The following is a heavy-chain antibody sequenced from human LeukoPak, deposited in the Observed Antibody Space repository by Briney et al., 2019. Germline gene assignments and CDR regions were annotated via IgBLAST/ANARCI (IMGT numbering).Heavy chain of an antibody. V-gene: IGHV6-1*01. CDR2: TYYRSKWYN. CDR3: ARDSIAAAGQFDP. CDR1: GDSVSSNSAA. Sequence: SQTLSLTCAISGDSVSSNSAAWNWLRQSPSRGLEWLGRTYYRSKWYNDYAVSVKSRITINPDTSKNQFSLQLNSVTPEDTAVYYCARDSIAAAGQFDPWGQGTLVTVSS. D-gene: IGHD6-13*01. J-gene: IGHJ5*02.